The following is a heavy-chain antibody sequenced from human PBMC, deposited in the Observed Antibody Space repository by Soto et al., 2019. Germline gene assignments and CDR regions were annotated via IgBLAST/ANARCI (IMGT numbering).Heavy chain of an antibody. J-gene: IGHJ4*02. CDR2: FNPNSGDT. Sequence: ASVKVSCKACGYTFTAYSMHWVRQAPGQGLEWVGWFNPNSGDTIYAQKFQGRVTLTRDTSIGTAYMELYSLTSDDTAVYYCAREASAVISLDYWGQGTLVTVSS. CDR1: GYTFTAYS. CDR3: AREASAVISLDY. D-gene: IGHD6-19*01. V-gene: IGHV1-2*02.